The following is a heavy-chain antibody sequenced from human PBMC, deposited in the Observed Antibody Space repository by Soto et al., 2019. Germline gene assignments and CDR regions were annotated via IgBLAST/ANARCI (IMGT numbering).Heavy chain of an antibody. Sequence: SETLSLTCTVSGGSIISTFYYWGWLRQPPGRGLEWIANIHYSGETHYSPSLKSRVAISVDTSKSQFSLTLDSVTAADTAVYYCARRPDFRDHGWFDPWGQGILVTVSS. CDR1: GGSIISTFYY. D-gene: IGHD4-17*01. CDR3: ARRPDFRDHGWFDP. CDR2: IHYSGET. V-gene: IGHV4-39*01. J-gene: IGHJ5*02.